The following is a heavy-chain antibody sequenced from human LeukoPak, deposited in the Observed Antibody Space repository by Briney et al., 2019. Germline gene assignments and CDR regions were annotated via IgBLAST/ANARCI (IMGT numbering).Heavy chain of an antibody. V-gene: IGHV3-48*03. CDR3: ARADLRVFDY. D-gene: IGHD5/OR15-5a*01. CDR1: GFTFSSYE. CDR2: ISSSGSTI. Sequence: GGSLGLSCAASGFTFSSYEMNWVRQAPGKGLEWVSFISSSGSTIFYTDSVKGRFTISRDNAKNSLYLQMNSLRAEDTAVYYCARADLRVFDYWGQGTLVTVSS. J-gene: IGHJ4*02.